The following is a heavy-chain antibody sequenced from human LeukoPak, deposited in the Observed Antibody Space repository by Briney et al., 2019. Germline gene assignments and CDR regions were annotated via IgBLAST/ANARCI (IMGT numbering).Heavy chain of an antibody. V-gene: IGHV4-59*08. Sequence: PSETLSLTCTVSGSSIRSYYWNWLRQPPGKGLEWIGYIYHSGSTNYNPSLKSRVTISVDTSKNQFSLKLSSVTAADTAVYYCASLDCSTTSCYVGGWFDPWGQGTLVTVSS. CDR3: ASLDCSTTSCYVGGWFDP. CDR2: IYHSGST. D-gene: IGHD2-2*01. CDR1: GSSIRSYY. J-gene: IGHJ5*02.